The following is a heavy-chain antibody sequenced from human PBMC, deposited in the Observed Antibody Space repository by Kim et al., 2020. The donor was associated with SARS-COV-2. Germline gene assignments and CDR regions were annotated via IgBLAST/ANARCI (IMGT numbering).Heavy chain of an antibody. V-gene: IGHV1-69*01. Sequence: KFKARVTITADESTSTAYMELSSLRSEDTAVYYCARDIAAVLYYYYGMDVWGQGTTVTVSS. CDR3: ARDIAAVLYYYYGMDV. D-gene: IGHD6-13*01. J-gene: IGHJ6*02.